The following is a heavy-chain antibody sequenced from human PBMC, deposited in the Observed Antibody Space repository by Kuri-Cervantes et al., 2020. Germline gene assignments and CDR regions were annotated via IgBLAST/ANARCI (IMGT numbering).Heavy chain of an antibody. CDR2: IYYSGST. V-gene: IGHV4-31*03. Sequence: LRLSCTVSGGSISSGGYYWSWIRQHPGKGLEWIGYIYYSGSTYYNPSLKSRVTISVDTSKNQFSLKLSSVTAADTAVYYCARVLGNMYYFDYWGQGTLVTVSS. D-gene: IGHD7-27*01. CDR3: ARVLGNMYYFDY. CDR1: GGSISSGGYY. J-gene: IGHJ4*02.